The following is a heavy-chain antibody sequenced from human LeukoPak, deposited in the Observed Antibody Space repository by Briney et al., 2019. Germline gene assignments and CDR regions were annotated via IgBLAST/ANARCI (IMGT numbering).Heavy chain of an antibody. J-gene: IGHJ5*02. CDR2: INHSGGT. CDR3: ARVGAYCSGGSCYISWFDP. Sequence: SETLSLTCAVYGGSFSAYYWRWIRQRPGKRLEWMGEINHSGGTNYNPSLKSRVTISVDTPKNQFSLKLSSVTAADTAVYYCARVGAYCSGGSCYISWFDPWGQGTLVTVSS. V-gene: IGHV4-34*01. CDR1: GGSFSAYY. D-gene: IGHD2-15*01.